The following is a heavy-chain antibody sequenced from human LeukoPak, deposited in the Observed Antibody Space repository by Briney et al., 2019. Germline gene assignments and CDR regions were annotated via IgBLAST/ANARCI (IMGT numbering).Heavy chain of an antibody. CDR2: ISWNSGSI. CDR3: AKDRDYSSSGASVDY. V-gene: IGHV3-9*01. D-gene: IGHD6-6*01. Sequence: SLRLSCAASGFLFDDYAMHWVRQAPGKGLEWVSGISWNSGSIGYADSVKGRFTISRDNAKNSLYLQMNSLRAEDTALYYCAKDRDYSSSGASVDYWGQGTLVTVSS. CDR1: GFLFDDYA. J-gene: IGHJ4*02.